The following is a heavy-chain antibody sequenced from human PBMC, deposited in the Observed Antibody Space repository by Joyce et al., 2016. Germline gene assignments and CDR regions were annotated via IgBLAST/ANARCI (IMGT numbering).Heavy chain of an antibody. CDR1: GGSVDRSNYY. D-gene: IGHD4-17*01. V-gene: IGHV4-39*01. J-gene: IGHJ4*02. CDR3: ARQGPTVTWDY. CDR2: VYYSEST. Sequence: QLQLQESGPGLVKASETLSLTCTVSGGSVDRSNYYWGWIRQPPGKGLEWIGCVYYSESTYYTPSLKSRVSMSVDASKNEFSLKLRSLTAADTAVYFCARQGPTVTWDYWGQGALVTVSS.